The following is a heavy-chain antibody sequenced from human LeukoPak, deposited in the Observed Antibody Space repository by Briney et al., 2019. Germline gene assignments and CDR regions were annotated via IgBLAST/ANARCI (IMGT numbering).Heavy chain of an antibody. Sequence: GGSLRLSCAASGFTFSSYGMHWVRQAPGKGLEWVALISSDGINKYYADSVKGRFTISRDNSKSTLYLQMSSLRAEDTAVYSCARDESVLPLDYWGQGTLVTVSS. CDR2: ISSDGINK. CDR3: ARDESVLPLDY. D-gene: IGHD2-8*01. V-gene: IGHV3-30*03. J-gene: IGHJ4*02. CDR1: GFTFSSYG.